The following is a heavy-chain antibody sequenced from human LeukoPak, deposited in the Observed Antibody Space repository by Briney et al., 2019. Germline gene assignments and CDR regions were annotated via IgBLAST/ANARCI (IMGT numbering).Heavy chain of an antibody. J-gene: IGHJ4*02. V-gene: IGHV4-30-4*01. CDR3: ARDTYYYGFDY. D-gene: IGHD3-10*01. CDR1: GDSISSGDYY. CDR2: IYNSGYT. Sequence: SETLSLTCTVSGDSISSGDYYWSWIRHPPGKGLEWIGYIYNSGYTYYKSSLKIRVTMSVDTSKNQFSLKLRSVTAADTAVYYCARDTYYYGFDYWGQGTLVTVSS.